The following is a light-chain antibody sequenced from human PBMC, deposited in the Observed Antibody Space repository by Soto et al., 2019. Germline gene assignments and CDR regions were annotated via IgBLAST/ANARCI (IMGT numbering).Light chain of an antibody. CDR1: QSLVHSDGIAY. Sequence: VMTQTPXXXXXTVXXXSAISXGSSQSLVHSDGIAYFSWFQQRPGRSPRRLIYKVSNRDSGVPARFSGSGSGTDFALKISRVEAEDVGVYYCMQGTHWPITFGQGTRLEIK. J-gene: IGKJ5*01. CDR3: MQGTHWPIT. V-gene: IGKV2-30*02. CDR2: KVS.